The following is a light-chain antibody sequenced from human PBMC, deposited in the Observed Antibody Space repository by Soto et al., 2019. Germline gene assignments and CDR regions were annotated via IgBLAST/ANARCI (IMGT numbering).Light chain of an antibody. J-gene: IGLJ2*01. CDR3: SSCTSTSTLVV. CDR2: DVS. V-gene: IGLV2-14*03. Sequence: QSALTQPASVSGPPGQSITISCTGTSSDVGGYNYVSWYQQHPGKAPKLMIYDVSNRPSGVSNRFSGSKSGNTASLTISGLQAEDEADYYCSSCTSTSTLVVFGGGTKVTVL. CDR1: SSDVGGYNY.